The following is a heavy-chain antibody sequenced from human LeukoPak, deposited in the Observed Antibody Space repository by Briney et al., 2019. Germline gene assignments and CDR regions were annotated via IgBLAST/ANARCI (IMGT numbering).Heavy chain of an antibody. Sequence: GGSLRLSCAASGFRISDYTMHWVRQAPGKGLVWVSRINSDGSSTSYADSVKGRFTISRDNAKNTLYLQMNSLRAEDTAVYYCARDLKRARYNATGYSFDYWGQGTLVTVSS. V-gene: IGHV3-74*01. CDR3: ARDLKRARYNATGYSFDY. D-gene: IGHD5-12*01. J-gene: IGHJ4*02. CDR2: INSDGSST. CDR1: GFRISDYT.